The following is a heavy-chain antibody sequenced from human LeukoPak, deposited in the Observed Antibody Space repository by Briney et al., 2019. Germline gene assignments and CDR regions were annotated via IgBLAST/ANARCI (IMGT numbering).Heavy chain of an antibody. D-gene: IGHD2-2*01. Sequence: PGGSLRLSCAASGFTFSSYGMHWFRQAPPKGLEGVAFIRYDGSNTYYADSVKGRFTISRDNSKNTLYLQMNSLRAEDTAVYYCAKTYCSSTSCSGYFQHWGQGTLVTVSS. CDR1: GFTFSSYG. V-gene: IGHV3-30*02. CDR3: AKTYCSSTSCSGYFQH. CDR2: IRYDGSNT. J-gene: IGHJ1*01.